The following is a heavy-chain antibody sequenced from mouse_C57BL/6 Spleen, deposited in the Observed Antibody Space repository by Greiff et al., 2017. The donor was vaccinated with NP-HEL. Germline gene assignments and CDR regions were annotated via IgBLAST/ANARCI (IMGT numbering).Heavy chain of an antibody. CDR1: GFTFSSYA. Sequence: EVHLLESGGGLVKPGGSLKLSCAASGFTFSSYAMSWVRQTPGKRLEWVATICHGGSYTYYPDNVKGRFTFSRDKAKNNRYLQMSHLKSEDAAMYFCARDDGDYKWDAMDYWGQGTSVTVSS. D-gene: IGHD2-13*01. J-gene: IGHJ4*01. V-gene: IGHV5-4*01. CDR3: ARDDGDYKWDAMDY. CDR2: ICHGGSYT.